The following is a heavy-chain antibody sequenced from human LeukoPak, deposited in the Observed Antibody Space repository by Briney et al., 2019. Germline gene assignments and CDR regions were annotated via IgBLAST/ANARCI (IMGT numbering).Heavy chain of an antibody. CDR2: IYHSGST. V-gene: IGHV4-39*01. CDR1: GGSFITSNYY. D-gene: IGHD2-21*01. J-gene: IGHJ5*02. CDR3: ARRIPGFSCDL. Sequence: SETLSLTCTVSGGSFITSNYYWAWIRQPPGKGLEWIGSIYHSGSTYYNPSLKSRVTMSVDTSKNQFSLTLDFVTAADTAVYYCARRIPGFSCDLWGLGTLVTVSS.